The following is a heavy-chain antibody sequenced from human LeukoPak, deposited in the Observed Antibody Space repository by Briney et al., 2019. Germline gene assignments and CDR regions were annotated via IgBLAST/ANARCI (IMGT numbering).Heavy chain of an antibody. J-gene: IGHJ5*02. D-gene: IGHD5-12*01. CDR3: ARGATPYQNWFDP. CDR2: IYPGGST. V-gene: IGHV4-4*09. CDR1: GGSINNYF. Sequence: PSETLSHTCSVSGGSINNYFWNWIRQPPGKGLEWIGYIYPGGSTNYNPSLKSRVTVSADTSKNQFPLKLSSVTAADTAVYYCARGATPYQNWFDPWGQGTLVTVSS.